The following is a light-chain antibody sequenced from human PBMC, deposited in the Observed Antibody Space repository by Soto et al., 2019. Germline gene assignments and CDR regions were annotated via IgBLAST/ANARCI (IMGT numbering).Light chain of an antibody. CDR1: QRVASD. V-gene: IGKV3-20*01. J-gene: IGKJ1*01. Sequence: VLTQSPGTLSLSPGEGATLSCRASQRVASDLAWYLQKPGQPPRLLIYDASIRATGIPDRISGSGSERAFTLTISRLEPEDAAVYYCQQYLNSPRTFGQGPKVDIK. CDR2: DAS. CDR3: QQYLNSPRT.